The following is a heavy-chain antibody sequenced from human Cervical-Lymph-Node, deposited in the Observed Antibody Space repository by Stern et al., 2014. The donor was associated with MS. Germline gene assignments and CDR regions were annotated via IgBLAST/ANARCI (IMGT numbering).Heavy chain of an antibody. CDR1: GYKFSIYW. CDR2: IYPGDSET. V-gene: IGHV5-51*01. Sequence: VQLVQSGAELIRPGESLKISCKGSGYKFSIYWTAWVRQMPGKGLEWMGIIYPGDSETRYSPSFQGQVPMSADQSTSPAYLQWSSLNASDTAMYFCARQTTAWASDVWGQGTLVTVSS. D-gene: IGHD1-14*01. J-gene: IGHJ4*02. CDR3: ARQTTAWASDV.